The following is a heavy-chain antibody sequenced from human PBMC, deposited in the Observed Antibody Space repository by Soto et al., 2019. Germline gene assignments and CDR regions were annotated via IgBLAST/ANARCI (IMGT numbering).Heavy chain of an antibody. D-gene: IGHD4-17*01. CDR1: GFTFSSYA. CDR2: ISGSGGST. J-gene: IGHJ2*01. CDR3: AKRTVGWYFCL. V-gene: IGHV3-23*01. Sequence: EVQLLESGGGLVQPGGSLRLSCAASGFTFSSYAMNWVRQAPGKGLEWVSVISGSGGSTYYPDAVKGRFTISRDNYNTTVYLQMNSLRADDTAVYYCAKRTVGWYFCLGGRGTLVTVSS.